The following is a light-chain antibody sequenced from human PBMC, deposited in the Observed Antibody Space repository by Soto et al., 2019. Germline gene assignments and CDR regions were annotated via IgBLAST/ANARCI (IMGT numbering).Light chain of an antibody. V-gene: IGLV2-14*01. CDR2: DVN. J-gene: IGLJ1*01. CDR3: SSYTSITAFV. Sequence: QSALTQPASVSGSPGQSITISCTGTNSDVGGYNSVSWYQQHPGKVPKIMIYDVNIRPSGVPDRFSGSKSGNTASLTISGLQAEDEADYYCSSYTSITAFVFGAGTKVTVL. CDR1: NSDVGGYNS.